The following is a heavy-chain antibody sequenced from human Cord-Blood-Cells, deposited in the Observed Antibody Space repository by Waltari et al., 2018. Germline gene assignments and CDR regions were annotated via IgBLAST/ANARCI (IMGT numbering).Heavy chain of an antibody. CDR3: AKEGRFLEWLLEPFDY. CDR1: GFTFSSYA. V-gene: IGHV3-23*01. CDR2: ISGSGGRT. D-gene: IGHD3-3*01. Sequence: EVQLLESGGGLVQPGGSLRLSCAASGFTFSSYAMSWVRQAPGKGLEWVSAISGSGGRTYYADSVKGRFTISRDNSKNTLYLQMNSLRAEDTAVYYCAKEGRFLEWLLEPFDYWGQGTLVTVSS. J-gene: IGHJ4*02.